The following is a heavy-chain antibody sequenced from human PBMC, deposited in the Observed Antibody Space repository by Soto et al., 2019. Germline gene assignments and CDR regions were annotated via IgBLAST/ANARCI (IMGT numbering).Heavy chain of an antibody. J-gene: IGHJ6*02. Sequence: PGESLKISCKGSGYSFTSYWIGWVRQMPGKGLEWMGRIDPSDSYTNYSPSFQGHVTISADKSISTAYLQWSRLKASDTAMYYCARLSHYNYDMDVWGQGTTVTVSS. V-gene: IGHV5-10-1*01. CDR1: GYSFTSYW. CDR3: ARLSHYNYDMDV. CDR2: IDPSDSYT.